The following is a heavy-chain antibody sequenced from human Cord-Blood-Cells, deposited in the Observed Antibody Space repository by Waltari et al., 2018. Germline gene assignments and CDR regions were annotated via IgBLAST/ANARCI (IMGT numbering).Heavy chain of an antibody. CDR2: FEPEDGET. CDR1: GYPLTELS. Sequence: QVQLVQSGAEVKKPGASVKVSCKVSGYPLTELSMHWVRQAPGKGLEWMGGFEPEDGETSYAKKLQGRVTLTEDTSTDTAYMELSSLRSEDTAVYYCACKRAGLIGAFDIWGQGTMVTVSS. CDR3: ACKRAGLIGAFDI. D-gene: IGHD3-10*01. J-gene: IGHJ3*02. V-gene: IGHV1-24*01.